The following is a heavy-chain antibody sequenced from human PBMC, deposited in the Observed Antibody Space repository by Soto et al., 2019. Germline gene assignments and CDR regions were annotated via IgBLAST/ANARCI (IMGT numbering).Heavy chain of an antibody. V-gene: IGHV4-59*08. CDR2: IYYSGST. CDR3: ARLPIAAAGTGVYYMDV. J-gene: IGHJ6*03. CDR1: GGSISSYY. Sequence: SETLSLTCTVSGGSISSYYWSWIRQPPGKGLEWIGYIYYSGSTNYNPSLKSRVTISVDTSKNQFSLKLSSVTAADTAVYYCARLPIAAAGTGVYYMDVWGKGTTVTVSS. D-gene: IGHD6-13*01.